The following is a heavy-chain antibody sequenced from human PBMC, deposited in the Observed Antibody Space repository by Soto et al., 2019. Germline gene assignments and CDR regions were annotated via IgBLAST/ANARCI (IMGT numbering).Heavy chain of an antibody. V-gene: IGHV1-3*01. D-gene: IGHD3-3*01. Sequence: SVKVSCKASGYTFTSYAMHWVRQAPGQRLEWMGWINAGNGNTKYSQKFQGRVTITRDTSASTAYMELSSLRSEDTAVYYCARSYYDFWSGRYYYGMDVWGQGTTVTVSS. J-gene: IGHJ6*02. CDR3: ARSYYDFWSGRYYYGMDV. CDR2: INAGNGNT. CDR1: GYTFTSYA.